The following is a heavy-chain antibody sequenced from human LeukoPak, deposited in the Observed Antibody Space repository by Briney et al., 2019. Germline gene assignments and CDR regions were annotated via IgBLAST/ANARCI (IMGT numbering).Heavy chain of an antibody. V-gene: IGHV1-8*01. J-gene: IGHJ6*02. CDR3: ARDLQFQYYYYGMDV. D-gene: IGHD4-4*01. Sequence: ASVKVSCKASGYTFTSYDINWVRQATGQGLEWMGWMNPNSGNTGYAQKFQGRVTMTRNTSISTAYMELSSLRSEDTAVYYCARDLQFQYYYYGMDVWGQGTTVTVSS. CDR1: GYTFTSYD. CDR2: MNPNSGNT.